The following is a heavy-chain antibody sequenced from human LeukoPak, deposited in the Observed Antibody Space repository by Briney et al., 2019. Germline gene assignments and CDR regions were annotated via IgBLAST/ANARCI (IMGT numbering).Heavy chain of an antibody. V-gene: IGHV3-7*01. J-gene: IGHJ4*02. CDR1: GFTFNNFW. CDR3: ARAEATGRVDY. CDR2: INQDGSAE. D-gene: IGHD6-13*01. Sequence: GGCLRLSYAASGFTFNNFWMSWVRQAPGKGLEWVANINQDGSAEYYVDSVKGRFTISRDNAKNSLYLQMNSLRAEDTAVYYCARAEATGRVDYWGQGTLVTVSS.